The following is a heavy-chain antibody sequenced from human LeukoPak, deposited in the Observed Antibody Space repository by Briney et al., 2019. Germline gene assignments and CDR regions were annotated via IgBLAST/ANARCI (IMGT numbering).Heavy chain of an antibody. CDR2: IYSGGST. V-gene: IGHV3-66*01. CDR3: ASGHIYGNY. Sequence: GGSLRLSCAASGFTVSSNYMSWVRQAPGKGLEWVSGIYSGGSTNYADAVKGRFTISRDNSKSTVYLQMSSLRAEDTAVYYCASGHIYGNYWGQGTLVTVSS. CDR1: GFTVSSNY. D-gene: IGHD5-18*01. J-gene: IGHJ4*02.